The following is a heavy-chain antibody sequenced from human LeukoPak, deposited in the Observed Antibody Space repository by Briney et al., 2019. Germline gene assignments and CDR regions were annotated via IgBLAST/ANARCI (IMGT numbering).Heavy chain of an antibody. CDR3: ATGDGYCDGGTCYSYFDY. D-gene: IGHD2-15*01. J-gene: IGHJ4*02. CDR1: GGSFSGYY. Sequence: SETLSLTCAVYGGSFSGYYWIWIRQPPGKGLEGSGEINHSGSTNYNPSLKSRVTISVDTSKNQFSLKLSSVTAADTAVYYCATGDGYCDGGTCYSYFDYWGQGTLVTVSS. CDR2: INHSGST. V-gene: IGHV4-34*01.